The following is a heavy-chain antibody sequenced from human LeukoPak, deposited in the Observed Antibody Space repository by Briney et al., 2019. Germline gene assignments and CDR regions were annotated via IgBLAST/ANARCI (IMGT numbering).Heavy chain of an antibody. CDR1: GFTFSSYG. CDR3: AKNGEPHYYMDV. Sequence: PGRSLRLSCAASGFTFSSYGMHWVRQAPGKGLEWVSSISGSGSHTYYADSVKGRLTTSRDNSKNTLYLQMNSLTAEDTAVYYCAKNGEPHYYMDVWGKGTTVTVSS. D-gene: IGHD1-14*01. V-gene: IGHV3-23*01. CDR2: ISGSGSHT. J-gene: IGHJ6*03.